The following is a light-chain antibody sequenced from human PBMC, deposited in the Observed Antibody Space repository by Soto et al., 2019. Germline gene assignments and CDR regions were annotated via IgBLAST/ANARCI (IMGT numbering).Light chain of an antibody. CDR2: EGS. Sequence: QSALTQPASVSGSPGQSITISCTRTSSDVGSYNLVSWYQQHPGKAPKLMIYEGSKRPSGVFNRFSGSKSGNTASLTISGLQAEDEADYYCCSYAGSSTYVVFGGGTKLTVL. CDR1: SSDVGSYNL. V-gene: IGLV2-23*01. CDR3: CSYAGSSTYVV. J-gene: IGLJ2*01.